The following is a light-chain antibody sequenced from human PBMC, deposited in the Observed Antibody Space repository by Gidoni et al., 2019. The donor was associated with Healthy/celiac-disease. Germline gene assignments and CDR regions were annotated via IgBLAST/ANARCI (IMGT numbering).Light chain of an antibody. CDR3: QQRSNWPPQYT. CDR1: QSVSSY. J-gene: IGKJ2*01. Sequence: EIVLTQSPATLSLSPGERAPLSCRASQSVSSYLAWYQQKPGQAPRLLIYDASNRATGIPARFSGSGSGTDFTLTISSLEPEDFAVYYCQQRSNWPPQYTFXXXTKLEI. CDR2: DAS. V-gene: IGKV3-11*01.